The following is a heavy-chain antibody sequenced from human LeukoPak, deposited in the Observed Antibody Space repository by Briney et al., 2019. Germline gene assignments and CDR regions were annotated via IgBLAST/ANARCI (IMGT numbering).Heavy chain of an antibody. J-gene: IGHJ4*02. Sequence: PSETLSLTCTVSGGSISSYYWGWIRQPPGKGLEWIGSIYYSGSTYYNPSLKSRVTISVDTSKNQFSLKLSSVTAADTAVYYCASDRAGSSGCSDYWGQGTLVTVSS. CDR2: IYYSGST. CDR1: GGSISSYY. D-gene: IGHD6-19*01. CDR3: ASDRAGSSGCSDY. V-gene: IGHV4-39*07.